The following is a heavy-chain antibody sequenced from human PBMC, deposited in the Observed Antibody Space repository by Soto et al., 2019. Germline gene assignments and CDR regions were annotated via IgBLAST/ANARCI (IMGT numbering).Heavy chain of an antibody. J-gene: IGHJ3*02. V-gene: IGHV4-39*01. D-gene: IGHD3-16*01. CDR1: GGSISSSSYY. CDR2: IYYSGST. CDR3: ARHLGRPGAFDI. Sequence: QLQLQESGPGLVKPSETLSLTCTVSGGSISSSSYYWGWIRQPPGKGLEWIGSIYYSGSTYYNPSLKSRVTISVDTSKNQFSLKLSSVTAADTAVYYCARHLGRPGAFDIWGQGTMVTVSS.